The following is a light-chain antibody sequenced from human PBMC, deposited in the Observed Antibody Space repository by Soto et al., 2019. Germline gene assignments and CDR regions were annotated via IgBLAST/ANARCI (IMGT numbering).Light chain of an antibody. J-gene: IGLJ1*01. CDR1: SSDVGGYNY. CDR3: CSYVGTNTSYV. Sequence: QSVLAQPRSVSGSPGLSVTISCTGTSSDVGGYNYVSWYQQHPGKAPKVMIYDVSKRPSGGPDRFSGSKSDNTASLTISGLQAEDEADYYCCSYVGTNTSYVFGTGTKVTVL. V-gene: IGLV2-11*01. CDR2: DVS.